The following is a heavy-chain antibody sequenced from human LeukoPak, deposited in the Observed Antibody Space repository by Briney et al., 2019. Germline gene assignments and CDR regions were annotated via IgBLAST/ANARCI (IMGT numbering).Heavy chain of an antibody. V-gene: IGHV1-46*01. CDR2: INPGTGGT. Sequence: ASVKVSCKASGYTFTSYFIHWVRQAPGQGLEWMGIINPGTGGTTYAQNFQGRVTMTSDTSTSTAYMELTSLRSDDTAVYYCAGHPAYCGGDCWGQGTLVTVSS. CDR3: AGHPAYCGGDC. D-gene: IGHD2-21*01. J-gene: IGHJ4*02. CDR1: GYTFTSYF.